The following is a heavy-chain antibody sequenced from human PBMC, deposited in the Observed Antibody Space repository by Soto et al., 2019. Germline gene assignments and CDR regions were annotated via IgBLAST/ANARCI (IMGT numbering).Heavy chain of an antibody. V-gene: IGHV1-69*13. D-gene: IGHD3-22*01. J-gene: IGHJ5*02. CDR1: GGTFSSYA. CDR3: ARRGLYYYDSSGYYA. Sequence: GASVKVSCKASGGTFSSYAISWVRQAPGQGLEWMGGIIPFFGTANYAQKFQGRVTITADESTSTAYMELSSLRSEDTAVYYCARRGLYYYDSSGYYAWGQGTLVTVS. CDR2: IIPFFGTA.